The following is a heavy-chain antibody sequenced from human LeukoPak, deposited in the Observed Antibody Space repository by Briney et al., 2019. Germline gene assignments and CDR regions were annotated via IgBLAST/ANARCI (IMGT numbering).Heavy chain of an antibody. CDR1: GYTFTSYD. D-gene: IGHD1-1*01. CDR3: GRAPLDYYYYYYSMDV. Sequence: ASVKVSCKASGYTFTSYDINWVRQATGQGLEWMGWMNPNSGNTGYAQKFQGRVTMTRNTSISTAYMELSSLRSEDTAVYYCGRAPLDYYYYYYSMDVWGKGTTVTISS. CDR2: MNPNSGNT. J-gene: IGHJ6*03. V-gene: IGHV1-8*01.